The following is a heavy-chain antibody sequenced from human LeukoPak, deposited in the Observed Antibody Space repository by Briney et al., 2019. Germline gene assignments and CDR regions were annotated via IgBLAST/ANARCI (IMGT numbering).Heavy chain of an antibody. Sequence: GGSLRLSCAASGFTFSSSAMSWVRQAPGKGLEWVSGTSGSGGRTNYADSVKGRFTISRDNSKNTLYLQMNSLRVEDTAVYYCAKDRDQRTQFYYYYYGMDVWGQGTTVTVSS. CDR1: GFTFSSSA. V-gene: IGHV3-23*01. D-gene: IGHD2-2*01. J-gene: IGHJ6*02. CDR2: TSGSGGRT. CDR3: AKDRDQRTQFYYYYYGMDV.